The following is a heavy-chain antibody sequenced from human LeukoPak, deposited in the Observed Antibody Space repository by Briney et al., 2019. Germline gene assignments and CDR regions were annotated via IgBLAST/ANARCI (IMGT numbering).Heavy chain of an antibody. D-gene: IGHD2-15*01. CDR2: TNPDGTET. CDR3: VRDHWWSFDA. J-gene: IGHJ4*02. Sequence: GGSLTLSCVDSGLFFSVHYMSWVRQGPGKGLEWVAKTNPDGTETSYVDSVKGRFTISRDNAKNSLYLQMNSLRDEDTAVYYCVRDHWWSFDAWGQGTLITVSS. V-gene: IGHV3-7*01. CDR1: GLFFSVHY.